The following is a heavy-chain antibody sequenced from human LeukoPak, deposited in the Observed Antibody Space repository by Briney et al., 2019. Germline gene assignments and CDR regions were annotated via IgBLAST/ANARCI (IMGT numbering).Heavy chain of an antibody. V-gene: IGHV3-15*01. CDR3: TASLWFGERIFDY. J-gene: IGHJ4*02. Sequence: GGSLRLSCAASGLTFTNVWMSWVRQAPGKGLEWVGRIKSKTDGGTTDYAAPVKGRFTISRDDSKNTLYLQMNGLETEDTAVYYCTASLWFGERIFDYWGQGTLVTVSS. D-gene: IGHD3-10*01. CDR2: IKSKTDGGTT. CDR1: GLTFTNVW.